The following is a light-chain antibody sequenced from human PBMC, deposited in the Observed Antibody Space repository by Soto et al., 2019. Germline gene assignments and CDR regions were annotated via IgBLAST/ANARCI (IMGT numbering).Light chain of an antibody. Sequence: QSVLTQPPSVSGTPGQRVTISCSGGISNIGTNYVHWFQQHPGTAHKGLSNRDNQRPSGVPDHFSGSNSGTSASLAIIWLRSEDEAEYYCAAWHDTVRSYVFGTGTKVTVL. CDR3: AAWHDTVRSYV. CDR1: ISNIGTNY. CDR2: RDN. V-gene: IGLV1-47*01. J-gene: IGLJ1*01.